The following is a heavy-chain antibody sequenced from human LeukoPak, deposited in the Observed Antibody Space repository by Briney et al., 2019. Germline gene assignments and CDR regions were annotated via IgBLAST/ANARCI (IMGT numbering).Heavy chain of an antibody. J-gene: IGHJ4*02. Sequence: SETLSLTCAVYGGSFSGYYWSWIRQPPGKGLEWIGEINHSGSTSYNPSLKSRVTISVDTSKNQFSLKLSSVTAADTAVYYCASSIAAGGYWGQGTLVTVSS. CDR1: GGSFSGYY. V-gene: IGHV4-34*01. D-gene: IGHD6-13*01. CDR2: INHSGST. CDR3: ASSIAAGGY.